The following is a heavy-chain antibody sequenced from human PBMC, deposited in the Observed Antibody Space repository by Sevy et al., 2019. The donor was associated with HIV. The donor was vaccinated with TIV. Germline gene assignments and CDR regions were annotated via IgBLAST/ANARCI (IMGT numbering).Heavy chain of an antibody. V-gene: IGHV3-7*01. CDR1: GFSFSTYW. D-gene: IGHD1-26*01. Sequence: GGCLRLSCAASGFSFSTYWMHWVRQAPGKGLEWVANIKQDESEKYYVASVKGRFTISRDNAKNSVFLQMNSLRAEDTAVYYCGTFKEVGWGQGTLVTVSS. CDR3: GTFKEVG. CDR2: IKQDESEK. J-gene: IGHJ4*02.